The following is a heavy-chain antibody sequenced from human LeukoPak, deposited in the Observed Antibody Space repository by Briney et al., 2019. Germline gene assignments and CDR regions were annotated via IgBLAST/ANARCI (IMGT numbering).Heavy chain of an antibody. CDR2: ITDSGGNT. J-gene: IGHJ5*02. Sequence: GGSLRLSCTASGFTFSTYAMSWVRQAPGKGLEWVSAITDSGGNTYYAAPVKGRFTISRDNAKNSLYLQMNSLRAEDTAVYYCAGEMATIQFDPWGQGTLVTVSS. V-gene: IGHV3-23*01. D-gene: IGHD5-24*01. CDR1: GFTFSTYA. CDR3: AGEMATIQFDP.